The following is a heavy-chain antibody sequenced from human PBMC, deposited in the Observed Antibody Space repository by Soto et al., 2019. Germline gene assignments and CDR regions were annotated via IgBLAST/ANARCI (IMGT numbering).Heavy chain of an antibody. Sequence: QAQLLQSGAEMKKPGASVKVSCKASGYTFINYFIHWVRQAPGQGLEWIGIVHPSRGTADYAQKFKGRVTLTTDMSTRTVHMDLSNLRSEDTAVYFCATGGHNDGYNFYHGMDVWGQGTTVTVS. CDR1: GYTFINYF. CDR3: ATGGHNDGYNFYHGMDV. CDR2: VHPSRGTA. D-gene: IGHD5-18*01. V-gene: IGHV1-46*01. J-gene: IGHJ6*02.